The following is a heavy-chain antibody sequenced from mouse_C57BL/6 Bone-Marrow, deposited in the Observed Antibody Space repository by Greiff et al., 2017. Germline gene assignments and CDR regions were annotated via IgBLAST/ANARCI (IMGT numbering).Heavy chain of an antibody. CDR3: ARWDGYTDY. CDR1: GYTFTDYY. CDR2: INPNNGGT. V-gene: IGHV1-26*01. D-gene: IGHD2-3*01. Sequence: EVQLQQSGPELVKPGASVKISCKASGYTFTDYYMNWVKQSHGKSLEWIGDINPNNGGTSYNQKFKGKATLTVDKSSSTAYMELRSLTSEDSAVYYCARWDGYTDYRGQGTSVTVAT. J-gene: IGHJ4*01.